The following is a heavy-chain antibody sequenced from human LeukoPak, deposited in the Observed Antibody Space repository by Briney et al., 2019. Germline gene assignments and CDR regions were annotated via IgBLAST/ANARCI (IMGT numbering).Heavy chain of an antibody. CDR2: IYTSGST. D-gene: IGHD2-15*01. V-gene: IGHV4-4*07. CDR3: ARGQRGYCSGGSCYSWGSGWFDP. Sequence: SETLSLTCTVSGGSISSYYWSWIRQPAGKGLEWIGRIYTSGSTNYNPSLKSRVTMSVDTSKNQFSLKLSSVTAADTAVYYCARGQRGYCSGGSCYSWGSGWFDPWGQGTLVTVSS. CDR1: GGSISSYY. J-gene: IGHJ5*02.